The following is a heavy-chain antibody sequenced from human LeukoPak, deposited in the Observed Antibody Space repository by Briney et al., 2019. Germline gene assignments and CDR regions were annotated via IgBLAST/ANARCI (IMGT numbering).Heavy chain of an antibody. CDR1: GFTFSSYG. Sequence: GGSLRLSCAASGFTFSSYGMHWVRQAPGKGLEWVAVISYDGSNKYYADSMKGRFTISRDNSKNTLYLQMNSLRAEDTAVYYCAKSEGIAGGLDYWGQGTLVTVSS. CDR3: AKSEGIAGGLDY. V-gene: IGHV3-30*18. J-gene: IGHJ4*02. CDR2: ISYDGSNK. D-gene: IGHD6-13*01.